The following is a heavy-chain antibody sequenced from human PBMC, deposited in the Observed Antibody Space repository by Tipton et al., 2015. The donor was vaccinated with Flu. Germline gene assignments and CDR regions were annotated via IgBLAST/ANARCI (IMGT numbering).Heavy chain of an antibody. V-gene: IGHV4-39*07. CDR2: TFHSGNT. CDR3: ARRDYSNYVSEPKNWFDP. Sequence: GLVKPSETLSLTCGVSGDSVRSSNYYWGWIRQPPGKGLEWIGNTFHSGNTYLNPSLKSRVTISIDTSRNQFSLKVNSVTAADTAVYDCARRDYSNYVSEPKNWFDPWGQGALVTVSS. J-gene: IGHJ5*02. D-gene: IGHD4-11*01. CDR1: GDSVRSSNYY.